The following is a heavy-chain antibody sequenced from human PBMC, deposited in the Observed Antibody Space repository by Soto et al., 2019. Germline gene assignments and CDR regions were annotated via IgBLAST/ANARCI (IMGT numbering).Heavy chain of an antibody. V-gene: IGHV1-3*01. CDR1: GYSFTTYT. CDR2: IRPGRGDT. D-gene: IGHD2-21*02. CDR3: ARERTDGAYFDY. J-gene: IGHJ4*02. Sequence: QVQLVQSGTEVKKPGASVMMSCKASGYSFTTYTIQWVRQAPGQSLEWMGWIRPGRGDTQYSQNFQGRITLTRDTSANTVYMELRSLRSEDTAVSYCARERTDGAYFDYWGQGALVTVSS.